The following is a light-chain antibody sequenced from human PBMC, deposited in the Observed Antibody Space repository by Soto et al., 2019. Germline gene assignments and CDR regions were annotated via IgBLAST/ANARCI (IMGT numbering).Light chain of an antibody. J-gene: IGKJ1*01. CDR2: QAS. V-gene: IGKV1-5*03. Sequence: DIQMTQSPSTLSASVGDRVTITCRASQNINRWLAWYQQRPGKAPKLLLYQASSLQSGVPSRFSGSGSGTEFTLTISSLQPEDFATYYCLQDYNYPRTFGQGTKVDIK. CDR3: LQDYNYPRT. CDR1: QNINRW.